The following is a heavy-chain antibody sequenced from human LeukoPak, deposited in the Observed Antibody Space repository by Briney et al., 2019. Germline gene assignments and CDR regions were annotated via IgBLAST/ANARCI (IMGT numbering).Heavy chain of an antibody. J-gene: IGHJ4*02. V-gene: IGHV1-2*02. CDR1: GYIFTGYY. CDR2: INPNSGDT. Sequence: ASVKVVCKASGYIFTGYYMHWVRQAPGLGLEWMGWINPNSGDTNYAQKFLGRVTMTRDTSTSTAFMELSSLRSDDTAVYYCATRPSGDPFEYWGQGTLVTVSS. CDR3: ATRPSGDPFEY. D-gene: IGHD5-24*01.